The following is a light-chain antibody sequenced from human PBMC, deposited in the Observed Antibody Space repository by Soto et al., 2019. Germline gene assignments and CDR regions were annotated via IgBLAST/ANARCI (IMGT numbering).Light chain of an antibody. CDR3: QQYGNSPQT. CDR1: QSVSSNY. V-gene: IGKV3-20*01. CDR2: GAS. J-gene: IGKJ1*01. Sequence: VLTNAACTLSLSPGERATPNNKASQSVSSNYLAWYQQKPGQAPRLIIYGASSRATGIPDRFSGSGSGTFCTLTICRLDPEAVAVYYCQQYGNSPQTLGQGTKVDIK.